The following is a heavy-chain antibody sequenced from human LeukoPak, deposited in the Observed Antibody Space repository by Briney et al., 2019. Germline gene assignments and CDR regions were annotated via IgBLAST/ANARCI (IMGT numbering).Heavy chain of an antibody. CDR1: GFTFDDYT. Sequence: GGSLRLSCAASGFTFDDYTMHWVRQAPGKSLEWVSLITWDSGTTYYKDSVKGRFTISRDNSKNTLFLQMNSLRAEDTAIYYCARDQVDRRRIVGLRASDGFDIWGQGTMVTVSS. CDR2: ITWDSGTT. J-gene: IGHJ3*02. CDR3: ARDQVDRRRIVGLRASDGFDI. D-gene: IGHD1-26*01. V-gene: IGHV3-43*01.